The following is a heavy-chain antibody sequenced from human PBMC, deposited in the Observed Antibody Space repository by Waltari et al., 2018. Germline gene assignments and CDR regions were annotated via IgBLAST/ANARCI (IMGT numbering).Heavy chain of an antibody. CDR3: ARKTGGGWFDP. Sequence: QVQLVQSGAEVKKPGASVKVSCKASGYTLTGYYMHWGRQAPVQGLEGMGWINPNSGGTNYAQKFQGWVTMTRDTSISTAYMELSRLRSDDTAVYYCARKTGGGWFDPWGQGTLVTVSS. V-gene: IGHV1-2*04. CDR1: GYTLTGYY. D-gene: IGHD1-26*01. J-gene: IGHJ5*02. CDR2: INPNSGGT.